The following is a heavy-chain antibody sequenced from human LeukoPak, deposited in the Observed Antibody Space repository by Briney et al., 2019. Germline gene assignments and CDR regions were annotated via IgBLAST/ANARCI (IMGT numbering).Heavy chain of an antibody. D-gene: IGHD1-26*01. Sequence: PGGSLRLYCAASGFTFSSYAMHWVRQAPGKGLEWVALISYDESYRYYADSVKGRFTISRDNSKNTLYLQMNSLRADDTAVYYCARVQWELLYPDYWGQGTLVTVSS. V-gene: IGHV3-30-3*01. CDR1: GFTFSSYA. CDR3: ARVQWELLYPDY. J-gene: IGHJ4*02. CDR2: ISYDESYR.